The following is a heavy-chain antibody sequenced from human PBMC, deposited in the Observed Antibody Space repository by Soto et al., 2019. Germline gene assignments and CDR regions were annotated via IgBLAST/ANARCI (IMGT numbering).Heavy chain of an antibody. CDR3: AKYLLPGTKRSGFDY. CDR1: GFTFSSYA. Sequence: GGSLRLSCAASGFTFSSYAMSWVRQAPGEGLEWVSTISGGGVSTYYADSVKGRFTISGDNSKNTLYLQMNTLRAEDTALYYCAKYLLPGTKRSGFDYWGQGTLVTVSS. J-gene: IGHJ4*02. V-gene: IGHV3-23*01. D-gene: IGHD1-7*01. CDR2: ISGGGVST.